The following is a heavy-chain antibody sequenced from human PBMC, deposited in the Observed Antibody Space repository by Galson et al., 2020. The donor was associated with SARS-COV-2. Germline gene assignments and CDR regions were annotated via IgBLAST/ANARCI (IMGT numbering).Heavy chain of an antibody. CDR1: GFTFSSYG. Sequence: GGSLRLSCAASGFTFSSYGMHWVRQAPGKGLEWVAVIWYDGSNKYYADSVKGRFTITRDNSKNTLYLQMNSLRAEDTAVYYCARETIGYDILSGTACEFWGQVTMVTVCS. D-gene: IGHD3-9*01. CDR2: IWYDGSNK. CDR3: ARETIGYDILSGTACEF. V-gene: IGHV3-33*01. J-gene: IGHJ3*01.